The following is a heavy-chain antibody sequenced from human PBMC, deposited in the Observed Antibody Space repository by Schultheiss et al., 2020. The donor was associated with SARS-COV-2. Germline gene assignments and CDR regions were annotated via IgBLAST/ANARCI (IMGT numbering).Heavy chain of an antibody. CDR2: IWYDESNK. V-gene: IGHV3-33*01. CDR3: ARDLSYNWNLHNYFDY. D-gene: IGHD1-7*01. Sequence: GGSLRLSCAASGFTFSRYGMHWVRQAPGKGLEWVAGIWYDESNKYYADSVKGRFTISRDNSKNTLYLQMNSLRAEDTAVYYCARDLSYNWNLHNYFDYWGQGTLVTVSS. J-gene: IGHJ4*02. CDR1: GFTFSRYG.